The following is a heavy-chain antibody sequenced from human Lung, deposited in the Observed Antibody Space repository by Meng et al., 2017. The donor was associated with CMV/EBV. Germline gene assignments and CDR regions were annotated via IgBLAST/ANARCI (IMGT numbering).Heavy chain of an antibody. Sequence: SETLSLTCTVSGGSISTYYWNWLRQLPGKGLEWTGYISNSGSTDYNPSLKSRVTISVDTSKNQYSLKLTSVTAADTAVYYCARFDMDVEGYYGMEVWGQGXTVTVSS. D-gene: IGHD2-15*01. CDR2: ISNSGST. CDR3: ARFDMDVEGYYGMEV. CDR1: GGSISTYY. J-gene: IGHJ6*02. V-gene: IGHV4-59*01.